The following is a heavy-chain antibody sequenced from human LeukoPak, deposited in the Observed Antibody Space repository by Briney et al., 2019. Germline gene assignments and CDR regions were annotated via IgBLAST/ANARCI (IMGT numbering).Heavy chain of an antibody. CDR2: IYYSGST. D-gene: IGHD2-15*01. CDR1: GGSIYSNSYY. CDR3: ARGRWVYCSGGSCYSFYYYYYMDV. J-gene: IGHJ6*03. V-gene: IGHV4-39*07. Sequence: SETLSLTCTLSGGSIYSNSYYWGWIRQPPGKGLEWIGSIYYSGSTYYNPSLKSRVTISVDTSKNQFSLKLRSVTAADTAVYYCARGRWVYCSGGSCYSFYYYYYMDVWGKGTTVTVSS.